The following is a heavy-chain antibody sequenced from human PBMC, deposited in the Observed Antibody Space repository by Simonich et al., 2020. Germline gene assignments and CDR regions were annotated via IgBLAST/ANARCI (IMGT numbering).Heavy chain of an antibody. J-gene: IGHJ3*02. CDR3: ARARLYSSTHAFDI. V-gene: IGHV1-2*02. D-gene: IGHD6-13*01. CDR1: GYTFTGYY. CDR2: INPTSGGT. Sequence: QVQLVQSGAEVKKPGASVKVSCKASGYTFTGYYMHWVRPAPGQGLEWMGWINPTSGGTNYAQKFQGRVTMTRETSISTAYMELSRLRSDDTAVYYCARARLYSSTHAFDIWGQGTMVTVSS.